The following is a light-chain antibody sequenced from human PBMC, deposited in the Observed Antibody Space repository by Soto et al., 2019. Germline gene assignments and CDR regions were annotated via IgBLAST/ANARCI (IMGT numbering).Light chain of an antibody. J-gene: IGLJ2*01. V-gene: IGLV1-40*01. CDR2: GST. CDR3: QSYDSSLSGSVV. Sequence: QSVLTQPPSVSGAPGQRVTISCTGSSSSVGTAYDVNWYQHLPGTAPKLLIYGSTHRTSGVPDRFSGSKSGTSASLAITGLQAEDAADYYCQSYDSSLSGSVVFGGGTKLTVL. CDR1: SSSVGTAYD.